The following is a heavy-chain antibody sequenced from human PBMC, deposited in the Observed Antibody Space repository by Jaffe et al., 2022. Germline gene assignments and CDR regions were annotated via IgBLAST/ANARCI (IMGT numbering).Heavy chain of an antibody. D-gene: IGHD5-12*01. CDR2: IRSKANSYAT. V-gene: IGHV3-73*02. J-gene: IGHJ4*02. CDR3: TRQGGTGGGYNQFDY. CDR1: GFTFSGSA. Sequence: EVQLVESGGGLVQPGGSLKLSCAASGFTFSGSAMHWVRQASGKGLEWVGRIRSKANSYATAYAASVKGRFTISRDDSKNTAYLQMNSLKTEDTAVYYCTRQGGTGGGYNQFDYWGQGTLVTVSS.